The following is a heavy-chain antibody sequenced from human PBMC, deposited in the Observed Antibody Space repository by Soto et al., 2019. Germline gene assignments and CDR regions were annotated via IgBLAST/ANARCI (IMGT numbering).Heavy chain of an antibody. CDR2: IYWDEDQ. Sequence: QITLKESGPTLVKPTQTLTLTCTFSGFSLSTDGVGVGWIRQPPGKGLEWLALIYWDEDQRYSPSLKTRLTITKDTSKNQVVLTMTNMDPVDTATYYCAHAYGGTSWPNDAFDVWGQGTVVTVSS. V-gene: IGHV2-5*02. J-gene: IGHJ3*01. CDR1: GFSLSTDGVG. CDR3: AHAYGGTSWPNDAFDV. D-gene: IGHD2-2*01.